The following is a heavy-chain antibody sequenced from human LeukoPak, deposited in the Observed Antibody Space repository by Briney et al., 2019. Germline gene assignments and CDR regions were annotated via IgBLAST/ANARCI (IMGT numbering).Heavy chain of an antibody. CDR3: AKDKSMVRELDY. D-gene: IGHD3-10*01. CDR2: IYSGGST. Sequence: GGSLRLSCAASGFTVSSNYMSWVRQAPGKGLEWVSVIYSGGSTYYADSVKGRFTISRDNSKNTLFLQMNSLRAEDTAVYYCAKDKSMVRELDYWGQGNLVTVSS. CDR1: GFTVSSNY. J-gene: IGHJ4*02. V-gene: IGHV3-66*01.